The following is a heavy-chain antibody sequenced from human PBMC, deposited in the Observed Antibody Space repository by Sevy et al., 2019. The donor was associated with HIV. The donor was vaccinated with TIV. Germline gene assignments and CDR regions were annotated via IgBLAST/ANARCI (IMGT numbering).Heavy chain of an antibody. CDR2: INHSGST. CDR3: ARGRRITMVRGVITPLDY. CDR1: GGSFSGYY. V-gene: IGHV4-34*01. J-gene: IGHJ4*02. Sequence: SETLSLTCAVYGGSFSGYYWSWIRQPPGKGLEWIGEINHSGSTNYNPSLKTRVTISVGTSKNRFSLQLSSVTAADTAVYYCARGRRITMVRGVITPLDYWGQGTLVTVSS. D-gene: IGHD3-10*01.